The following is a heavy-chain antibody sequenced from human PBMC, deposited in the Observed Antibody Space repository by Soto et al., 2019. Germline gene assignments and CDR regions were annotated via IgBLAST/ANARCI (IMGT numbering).Heavy chain of an antibody. CDR1: GFTFRSYS. CDR3: ARDKDYGFDI. J-gene: IGHJ3*02. D-gene: IGHD4-17*01. CDR2: ISGSGRPI. V-gene: IGHV3-48*01. Sequence: GGSLRLSCAASGFTFRSYSMNWVRQAPGKGLEWFSYISGSGRPINYADSVKGRFTISRDNVKNSLYLQMNSLRAEDTAVYYCARDKDYGFDIWGQGTMVTVSS.